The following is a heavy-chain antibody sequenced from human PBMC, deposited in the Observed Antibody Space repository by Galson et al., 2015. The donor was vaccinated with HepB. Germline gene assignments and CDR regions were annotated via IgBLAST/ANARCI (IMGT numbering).Heavy chain of an antibody. V-gene: IGHV7-4-1*02. CDR2: INTNTGSP. J-gene: IGHJ5*02. CDR3: ARTPYYGSGSHYNVWFDP. D-gene: IGHD3-10*01. Sequence: SVKVSCKASGYTFNDYAMNWVRQAPGQGLQWMGWINTNTGSPTYAQGFTGRFVFSLDTPVTTAYLQINSLKADDTAVYYCARTPYYGSGSHYNVWFDPWGQGTLVTVSS. CDR1: GYTFNDYA.